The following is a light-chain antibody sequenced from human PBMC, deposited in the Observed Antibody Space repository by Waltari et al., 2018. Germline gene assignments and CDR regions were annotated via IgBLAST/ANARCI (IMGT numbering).Light chain of an antibody. V-gene: IGLV10-54*04. CDR1: SNNVGNLG. J-gene: IGLJ3*02. CDR3: SSWDSSLNTWL. Sequence: QAGLTQPPSVSMALRQTATLTCTGNSNNVGNLGAAWLQQHQGHPPKVLFFRNNDRPSGISERFSASRSGNTASLTITGAQPEDDADYYCSSWDSSLNTWLYGGGTKVTVL. CDR2: RNN.